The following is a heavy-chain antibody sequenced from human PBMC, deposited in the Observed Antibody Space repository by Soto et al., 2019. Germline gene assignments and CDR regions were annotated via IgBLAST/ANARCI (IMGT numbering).Heavy chain of an antibody. V-gene: IGHV4-34*01. D-gene: IGHD6-13*01. CDR1: GGSFSGYY. Sequence: QVQLQQWGAGLLKPSETLSLTCAVYGGSFSGYYWSWIRQPPGKGLEWIGEINQSGSTNYKPSLKSRVTTSVDTSKNQFSLKLSSVTAADTAVYYSARTYSSSWSPFDYWGQGTLVTVSS. CDR3: ARTYSSSWSPFDY. J-gene: IGHJ4*02. CDR2: INQSGST.